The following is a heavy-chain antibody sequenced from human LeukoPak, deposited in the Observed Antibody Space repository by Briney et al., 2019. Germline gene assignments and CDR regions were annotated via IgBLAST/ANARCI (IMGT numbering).Heavy chain of an antibody. CDR1: GFTFSSYW. J-gene: IGHJ4*02. CDR2: IKQDGSEK. CDR3: ARIRGSYDSDYFDC. D-gene: IGHD1-26*01. Sequence: GGSLRLSCAASGFTFSSYWMSWVRQAPGKGLEWVANIKQDGSEKYYVDSVKGRFTISRDNAKNSLYLQMNSLRAEDTAVYYCARIRGSYDSDYFDCWGQGTLVTVSS. V-gene: IGHV3-7*01.